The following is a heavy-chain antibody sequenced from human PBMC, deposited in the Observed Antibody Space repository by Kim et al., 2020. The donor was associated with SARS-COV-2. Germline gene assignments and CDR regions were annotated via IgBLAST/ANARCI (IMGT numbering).Heavy chain of an antibody. J-gene: IGHJ4*02. V-gene: IGHV4-34*01. CDR1: GGSFSGYY. CDR3: ARGTVWSGYRD. CDR2: INHSGST. D-gene: IGHD3-3*01. Sequence: SETLSLTCAVYGGSFSGYYWSWIRQPPGKGLEWIGEINHSGSTNYNPSLKSRVTISVDTSKNQFSLKLSSVTAADTAVYYCARGTVWSGYRDWGQGTLVTVSS.